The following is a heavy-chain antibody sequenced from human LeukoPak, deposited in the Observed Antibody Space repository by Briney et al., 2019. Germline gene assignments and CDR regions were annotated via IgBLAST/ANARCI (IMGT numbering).Heavy chain of an antibody. CDR1: GFTFSNAW. CDR2: IKSKTDGGTT. CDR3: TTVIGSVRGVAHFDY. D-gene: IGHD3-10*01. J-gene: IGHJ4*02. V-gene: IGHV3-15*01. Sequence: GGSLRLSCAASGFTFSNAWMSWVRQAPGKGLEWVGRIKSKTDGGTTDYAAPVKGRFTISRDDSKNTLYLQMNSLKTEDTAVYYCTTVIGSVRGVAHFDYWGQGTLVTVSS.